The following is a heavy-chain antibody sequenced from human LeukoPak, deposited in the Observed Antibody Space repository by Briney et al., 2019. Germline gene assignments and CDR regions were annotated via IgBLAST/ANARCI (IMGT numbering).Heavy chain of an antibody. J-gene: IGHJ5*02. CDR3: AKGEYSSGWRSWFDP. CDR2: ICGSGVST. Sequence: GGSLRLSCAVSGFTFSSYAMSWVRPAAGKGLEWVSSICGSGVSTYYADSVKGRFTVSRDNSKNTLYLQMNSLRAEDTAVYYCAKGEYSSGWRSWFDPWGQGTLVTVSS. D-gene: IGHD6-19*01. CDR1: GFTFSSYA. V-gene: IGHV3-23*01.